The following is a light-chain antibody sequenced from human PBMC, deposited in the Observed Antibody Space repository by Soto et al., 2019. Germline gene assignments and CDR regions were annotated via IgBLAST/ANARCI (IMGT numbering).Light chain of an antibody. CDR1: QSISSW. Sequence: IHMTHSPSTLSASVLYRVTITFRASQSISSWLAWYQQKRGKAPKLLIYDASSLESGVSSRFSGSGSGTEFTLTISSLQADDCATYYCQQYKSLWTFGQGTKVE. V-gene: IGKV1-5*01. CDR2: DAS. CDR3: QQYKSLWT. J-gene: IGKJ1*01.